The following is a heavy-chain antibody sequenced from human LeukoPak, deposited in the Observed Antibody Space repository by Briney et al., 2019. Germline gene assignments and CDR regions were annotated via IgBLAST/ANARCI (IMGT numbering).Heavy chain of an antibody. CDR3: ARDRGCSSTKCYHSWFAP. CDR2: IYYSGST. V-gene: IGHV4-59*01. J-gene: IGHJ5*02. D-gene: IGHD2-2*01. Sequence: PSETLSLTCTVSGGSISSYYWSWIRQPPGKGLEWIGYIYYSGSTNYNPSLKSRVTISVDTSKNQFSLKLSSVTAADTAVYYCARDRGCSSTKCYHSWFAPWGQETLVPVSS. CDR1: GGSISSYY.